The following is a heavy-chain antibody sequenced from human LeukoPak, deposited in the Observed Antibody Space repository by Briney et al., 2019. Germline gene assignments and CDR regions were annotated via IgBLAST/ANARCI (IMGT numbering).Heavy chain of an antibody. D-gene: IGHD1-26*01. CDR3: ARDHSGSYSDY. Sequence: GGSLRLSCAASGFIFSDYYMTWIRQAPGKGQEWVSYISSSSYTNYADSVKGRFTISRDNAKNSLYLQMNSLRDEDTAVYYCARDHSGSYSDYWGQGTLVTVSS. CDR2: ISSSSYT. J-gene: IGHJ4*02. V-gene: IGHV3-11*06. CDR1: GFIFSDYY.